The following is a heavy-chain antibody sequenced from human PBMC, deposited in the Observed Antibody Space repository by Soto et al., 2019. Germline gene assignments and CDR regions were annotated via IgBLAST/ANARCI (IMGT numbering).Heavy chain of an antibody. J-gene: IGHJ4*02. V-gene: IGHV1-18*01. CDR3: ARVVGYYDSSGKLDY. CDR2: ISAYNGNT. CDR1: GYTFTSYG. Sequence: ASVKVSCKASGYTFTSYGISWVRQAPGQGLEWMGWISAYNGNTNYAQKLQGRVTMTTDTSTSIAYMELRSLRSDDTAVYYCARVVGYYDSSGKLDYWGQGTLVTVSS. D-gene: IGHD3-22*01.